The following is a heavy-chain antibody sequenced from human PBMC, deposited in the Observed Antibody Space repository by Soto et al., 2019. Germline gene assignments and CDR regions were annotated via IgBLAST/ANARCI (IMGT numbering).Heavy chain of an antibody. D-gene: IGHD6-13*01. Sequence: SETLSLTCTVSGGSISSSSYYWGWIRQPPGKGLEWIGSIYYSGSTYYNPSLKSRVTISVDTSKNQFSLKLSSVTAADTAVYYCARHARQQLVRGYFQHWGQGTLVTVSS. CDR3: ARHARQQLVRGYFQH. CDR2: IYYSGST. V-gene: IGHV4-39*01. J-gene: IGHJ1*01. CDR1: GGSISSSSYY.